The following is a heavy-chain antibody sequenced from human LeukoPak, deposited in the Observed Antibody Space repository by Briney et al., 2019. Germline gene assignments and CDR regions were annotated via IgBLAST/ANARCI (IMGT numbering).Heavy chain of an antibody. V-gene: IGHV3-7*01. CDR1: GFTFSSYW. CDR2: IKQDGSEK. Sequence: GGSLRLSCAASGFTFSSYWMGWVRQAPGKGLYWVANIKQDGSEKYYVDSVKGRFTIYRDNAKNSLYLQMNSLRAEDTAVYYCARDTPLNWFDPWGQGTPVTVSS. J-gene: IGHJ5*02. CDR3: ARDTPLNWFDP.